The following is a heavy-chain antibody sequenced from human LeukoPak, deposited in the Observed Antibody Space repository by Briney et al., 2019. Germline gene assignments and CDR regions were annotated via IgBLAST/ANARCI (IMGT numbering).Heavy chain of an antibody. J-gene: IGHJ4*02. V-gene: IGHV3-49*03. D-gene: IGHD3-10*01. CDR2: IRSKAYGGTS. CDR1: GFTFGEYP. Sequence: GGSLRLSCTTSGFTFGEYPMSWIRQAPGKGLEWVGFIRSKAYGGTSEYAASVEGRFIISRDDSKSSAYLQMNSLKIEDTAVYYCSRYYGSGRRRYFDYWGQGTLVTVSS. CDR3: SRYYGSGRRRYFDY.